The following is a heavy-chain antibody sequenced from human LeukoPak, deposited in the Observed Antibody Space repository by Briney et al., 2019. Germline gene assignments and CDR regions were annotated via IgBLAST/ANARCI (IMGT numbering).Heavy chain of an antibody. D-gene: IGHD4-17*01. J-gene: IGHJ4*02. V-gene: IGHV4-30-4*01. CDR1: GGSISSGDYY. Sequence: SATLSLTCTVSGGSISSGDYYWSWIRQPPGQGLEWIGYIYYSGSTYYNPSLKSRVTISVDTSKNQFSLKLSSVTAADTAVYYCARGGYGDYSGFHFDYWGQGTLVTVSS. CDR3: ARGGYGDYSGFHFDY. CDR2: IYYSGST.